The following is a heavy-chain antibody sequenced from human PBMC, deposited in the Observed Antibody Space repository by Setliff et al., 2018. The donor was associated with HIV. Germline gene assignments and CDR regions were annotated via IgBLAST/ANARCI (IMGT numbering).Heavy chain of an antibody. J-gene: IGHJ4*02. CDR3: GRGVLYGLSEY. V-gene: IGHV1-69*13. CDR1: GFAFSDYY. D-gene: IGHD3-10*01. Sequence: SVKVSCKASGFAFSDYYIHWVRQAPGQGLEWMGWVRPVFGEPHYAQRFQGRVTITADRSSNTAYMEIMSLRSDDTATYYCGRGVLYGLSEYWGPGSLVTVSS. CDR2: VRPVFGEP.